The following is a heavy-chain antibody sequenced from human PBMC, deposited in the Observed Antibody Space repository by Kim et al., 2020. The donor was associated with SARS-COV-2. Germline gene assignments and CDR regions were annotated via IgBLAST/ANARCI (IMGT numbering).Heavy chain of an antibody. D-gene: IGHD1-7*01. V-gene: IGHV4-34*01. J-gene: IGHJ3*02. Sequence: SETLSLTCAVYGGSFSGYYWSWIRQPPGKGLEWIGEINHSGSTNYNPSLKSRVTISVDTSKNQFSLKLSSVTAADTAVYYCARLAGTTCYAFDIWGQGTMVTVSS. CDR2: INHSGST. CDR3: ARLAGTTCYAFDI. CDR1: GGSFSGYY.